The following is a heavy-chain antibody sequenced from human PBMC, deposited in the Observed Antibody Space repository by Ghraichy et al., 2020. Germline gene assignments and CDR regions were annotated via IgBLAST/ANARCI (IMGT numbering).Heavy chain of an antibody. CDR1: GFTFSSYG. D-gene: IGHD1-26*01. Sequence: GGSLRLSCAASGFTFSSYGMHWVRQAPGKGLEWVAFIRYDGSNKYYADSVKGRFTISRDNSKNTLYLQMNSLRAEDTAVYYCAAQYSGSYYADGGYYYYGMDVWGQGTTVTVSS. CDR3: AAQYSGSYYADGGYYYYGMDV. J-gene: IGHJ6*02. CDR2: IRYDGSNK. V-gene: IGHV3-30*02.